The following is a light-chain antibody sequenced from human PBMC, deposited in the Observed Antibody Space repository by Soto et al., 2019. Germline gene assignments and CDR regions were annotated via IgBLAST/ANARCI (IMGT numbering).Light chain of an antibody. V-gene: IGKV3-20*01. CDR1: QSVSSGY. CDR2: GAS. CDR3: QQYHNART. Sequence: EIVLTQSPGTLSLSPGERATLSCRASQSVSSGYLAWYHQKPGQAPRLLIYGASTRATGIPDRFSGSGSGTDFTLTISRLEPEDFAVYYCQQYHNARTFGQGSKVDIK. J-gene: IGKJ1*01.